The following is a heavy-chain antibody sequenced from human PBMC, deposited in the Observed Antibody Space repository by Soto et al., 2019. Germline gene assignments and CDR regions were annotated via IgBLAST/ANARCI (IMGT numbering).Heavy chain of an antibody. J-gene: IGHJ4*02. V-gene: IGHV3-74*01. CDR2: IGPDGSNM. CDR3: VRDNNWSYDY. CDR1: GVSFSSQS. Sequence: GALKVSSAASGVSFSSQSVHWVRQAPGKGMVWVSHIGPDGSNMRDADSVQGRFTISRDNARNTLYLQMNSLRDEDTAVYYCVRDNNWSYDYWGQGSHVT. D-gene: IGHD1-1*01.